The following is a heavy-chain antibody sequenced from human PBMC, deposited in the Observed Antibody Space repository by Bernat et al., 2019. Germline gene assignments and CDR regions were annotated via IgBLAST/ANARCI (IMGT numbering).Heavy chain of an antibody. CDR1: GFTFSSYW. J-gene: IGHJ4*02. V-gene: IGHV3-74*02. Sequence: EVQLVESGGDLVKPGGSLRLSCAASGFTFSSYWMHWVRQAPGKGLVWVSRFNSDGSSTTYADSVKGRFTISRDNAKNTVYLQMNSLRAEDTAVYYCARARYYDLIDYWGQGTLVTVSS. CDR3: ARARYYDLIDY. CDR2: FNSDGSST. D-gene: IGHD3-3*01.